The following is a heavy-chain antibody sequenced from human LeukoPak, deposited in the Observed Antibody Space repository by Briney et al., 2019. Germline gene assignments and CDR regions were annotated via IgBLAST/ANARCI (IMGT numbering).Heavy chain of an antibody. CDR2: ISYDGSNK. V-gene: IGHV3-30*18. CDR1: GFTFSSYG. J-gene: IGHJ4*02. Sequence: GGSLRLSCAASGFTFSSYGMHWVRQAPGRGLEWVAVISYDGSNKYYADSVKGRFTISRDNSKNTLYLQMNSLRAEDTAVYYCAKDPAMGDYDSSGYPDYWGQGTLVTVSP. CDR3: AKDPAMGDYDSSGYPDY. D-gene: IGHD3-22*01.